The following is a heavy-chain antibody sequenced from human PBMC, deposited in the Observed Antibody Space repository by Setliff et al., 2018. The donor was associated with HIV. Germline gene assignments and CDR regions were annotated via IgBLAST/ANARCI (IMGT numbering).Heavy chain of an antibody. V-gene: IGHV4-61*10. D-gene: IGHD1-26*01. CDR3: AGPGGALGT. CDR2: IYYSGST. CDR1: GGSINSDSYY. Sequence: SETLSLTCTVFGGSINSDSYYWTWIRQPAGKGLEWIGYIYYSGSTSYNPSLKSRLTMSVDTSKNQFSLKLSSVTAADTAVYYCAGPGGALGTWGQGILVTVSS. J-gene: IGHJ5*02.